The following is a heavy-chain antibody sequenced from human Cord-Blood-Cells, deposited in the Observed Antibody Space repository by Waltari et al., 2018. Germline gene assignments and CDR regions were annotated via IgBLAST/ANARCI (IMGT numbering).Heavy chain of an antibody. CDR1: GFTFSSYA. J-gene: IGHJ3*02. CDR3: ACITIFGVVIDAFDI. D-gene: IGHD3-3*01. CDR2: ISGSGGST. V-gene: IGHV3-23*01. Sequence: EVQLLESGGGLVQPGGSLRLSCAASGFTFSSYAMSWVRQAPGKGLEWVSAISGSGGSTYYADAVKGRFTISRDNSKNTLYLQMNSLRAEDTAVYYCACITIFGVVIDAFDIWGQGTMVTVSS.